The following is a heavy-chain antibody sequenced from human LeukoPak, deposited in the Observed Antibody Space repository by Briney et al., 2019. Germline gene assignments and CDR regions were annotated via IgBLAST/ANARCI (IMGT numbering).Heavy chain of an antibody. J-gene: IGHJ5*02. V-gene: IGHV6-1*01. D-gene: IGHD1-1*01. CDR2: TYYRSTWYN. CDR1: GDSVSINSVT. CDR3: ARSLTRYDCFDP. Sequence: SQTLSLTCAISGDSVSINSVTLNWIRQSPSRGLEWLGRTYYRSTWYNDYAVSVRGRITVNPDTSKNQFSLHLNSVTPEDTAVYYCARSLTRYDCFDPWGQGILVTVSS.